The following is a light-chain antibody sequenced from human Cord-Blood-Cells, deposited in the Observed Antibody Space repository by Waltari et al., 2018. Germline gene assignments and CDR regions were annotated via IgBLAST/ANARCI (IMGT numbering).Light chain of an antibody. V-gene: IGKV1-33*01. Sequence: DIQMTQSPSSLPASVGDRVTTTCQASQDIRNYLNWYQQKPGKDPKLLIYDASNLETGVPSRFSGSGSGTDFTFTISSLQPEDIATYYCQQYDNLPLTFGGGTKVEIK. J-gene: IGKJ4*01. CDR3: QQYDNLPLT. CDR1: QDIRNY. CDR2: DAS.